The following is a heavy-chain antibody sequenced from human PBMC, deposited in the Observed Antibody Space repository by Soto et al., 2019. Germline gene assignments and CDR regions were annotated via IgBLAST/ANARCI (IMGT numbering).Heavy chain of an antibody. CDR2: ISGSGGTT. D-gene: IGHD6-19*01. CDR1: GFTFSSYA. V-gene: IGHV3-23*01. CDR3: TKTANGWFSAFDI. Sequence: EVQLLESGGGLVQPGGSLRLSCAASGFTFSSYAMSWFRQAPGKGLEWVSAISGSGGTTYYADSEKGRFTFSRDNSKNTLYLQMNSLRAEDTAVYYCTKTANGWFSAFDIWGQGTMVTVSS. J-gene: IGHJ3*02.